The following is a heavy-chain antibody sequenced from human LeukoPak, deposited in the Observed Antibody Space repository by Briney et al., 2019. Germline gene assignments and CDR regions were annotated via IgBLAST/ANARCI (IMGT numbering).Heavy chain of an antibody. CDR3: ARDAGYCNGGSCYNAFDM. D-gene: IGHD2-15*01. CDR2: IYYSGST. V-gene: IGHV4-59*01. CDR1: GGSISSYY. Sequence: SSETLSLTCTVSGGSISSYYWSWIRQPPGKGLEWIGYIYYSGSTNYNPALKSRVTMSVETSKNQFSLRLNSMTAADTAVYYCARDAGYCNGGSCYNAFDMWGQGTMVTVSS. J-gene: IGHJ3*02.